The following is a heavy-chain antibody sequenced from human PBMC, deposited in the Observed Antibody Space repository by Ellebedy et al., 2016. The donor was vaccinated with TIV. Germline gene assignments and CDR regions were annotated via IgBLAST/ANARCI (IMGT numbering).Heavy chain of an antibody. CDR2: IYYTGST. CDR1: GGSITSGGYY. V-gene: IGHV4-31*03. Sequence: LRLSCTVSGGSITSGGYYWSWIRQPPGKGLEWIGYIYYTGSTYYNPSLKSRVIISLDTSKNRFSLKLNSVTAADTAVYYCARDPGNAMDVWGQGTTVTVSS. D-gene: IGHD1-1*01. J-gene: IGHJ6*02. CDR3: ARDPGNAMDV.